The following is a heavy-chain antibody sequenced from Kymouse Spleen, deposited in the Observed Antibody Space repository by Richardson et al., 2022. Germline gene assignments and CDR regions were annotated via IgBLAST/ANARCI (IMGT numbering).Heavy chain of an antibody. V-gene: IGHV4-61*01. Sequence: QVQLQESGPGLVKPSETLSLTCTVSGGSVSSGSYYWSWIRQPPGKGLEWIGYIYYSGSTNYNPSLKSRVTISVDTSKNQFSLKLSSVTAADTAVYYCARYNWNDVGPYAFDIWGQGTMVTVSS. CDR3: ARYNWNDVGPYAFDI. CDR2: IYYSGST. D-gene: IGHD1-1*01. CDR1: GGSVSSGSYY. J-gene: IGHJ3*02.